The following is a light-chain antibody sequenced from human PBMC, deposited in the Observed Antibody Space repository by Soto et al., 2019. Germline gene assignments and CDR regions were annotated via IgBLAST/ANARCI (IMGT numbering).Light chain of an antibody. CDR3: QQYGRSPYT. J-gene: IGKJ2*01. V-gene: IGKV3-15*01. CDR2: GAS. CDR1: QSVRSN. Sequence: EIVMTQSPATLSVSPGERATLSCRASQSVRSNLAWYQQKPGQSPRLLIYGASTRATGIPARFSGSGSGTQFTLTISSLQSEDFAVYYCQQYGRSPYTFAQGTKLEIK.